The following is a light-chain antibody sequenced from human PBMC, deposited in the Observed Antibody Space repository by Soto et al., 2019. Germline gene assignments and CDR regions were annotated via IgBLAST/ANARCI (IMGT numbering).Light chain of an antibody. Sequence: EIVMTQSPLTLPVTPGEPASISCRSSQSLLYNNTYNYLDWYVQKPGQSPQLLIYFGSNRDPGVTDRFSRSGSGTDFTLKINRVEAEDVGTYYCMQALQSLTFGQGTRLEIQ. J-gene: IGKJ5*01. CDR2: FGS. V-gene: IGKV2-28*01. CDR3: MQALQSLT. CDR1: QSLLYNNTYNY.